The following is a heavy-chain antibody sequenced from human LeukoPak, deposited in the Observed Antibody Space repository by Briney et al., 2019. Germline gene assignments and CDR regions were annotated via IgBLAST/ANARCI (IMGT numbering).Heavy chain of an antibody. V-gene: IGHV4-39*01. CDR3: ARRTVTTSYFDY. CDR1: GGSISSSAYY. Sequence: SETLSLTCTVSGGSISSSAYYWGWIRQPPGKGLEWIGSMFYSGSTNYNPSLKSRITIAVDTSKNQFSLKLSSVTAADTAVYYCARRTVTTSYFDYWGQGTLVTVSS. CDR2: MFYSGST. J-gene: IGHJ4*02. D-gene: IGHD4-11*01.